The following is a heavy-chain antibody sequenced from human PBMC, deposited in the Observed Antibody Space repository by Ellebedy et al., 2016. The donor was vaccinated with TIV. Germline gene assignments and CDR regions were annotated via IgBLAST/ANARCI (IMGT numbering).Heavy chain of an antibody. J-gene: IGHJ4*02. D-gene: IGHD3-16*02. CDR1: GDSISSGGYY. CDR2: IYYTGTT. Sequence: LRLSCTVSGDSISSGGYYWTWIRQHPEKGLEWIGYIYYTGTTSYNPSLKSRFTISIDKSKNRFSLKVTSLTAADTAVYHCARGRTSYNYIWGSYRQNPSFYFDYWGQGTLVTVSS. V-gene: IGHV4-31*03. CDR3: ARGRTSYNYIWGSYRQNPSFYFDY.